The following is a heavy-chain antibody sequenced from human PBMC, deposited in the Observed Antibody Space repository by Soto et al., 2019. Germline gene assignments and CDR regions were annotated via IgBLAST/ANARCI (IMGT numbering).Heavy chain of an antibody. J-gene: IGHJ6*01. V-gene: IGHV3-30*04. Sequence: QPRGYLSLSCAASGFTFSSYAMHWVRPAPGKGLEWVSVRSYYRSNKIYATTVMGRFTSSRDKTINTLYLQMNSLRAEDTAVYYCAIDDPSIPHDPYYYSNGLDVWGQWTTVIVT. CDR3: AIDDPSIPHDPYYYSNGLDV. CDR2: RSYYRSNK. D-gene: IGHD1-1*01. CDR1: GFTFSSYA.